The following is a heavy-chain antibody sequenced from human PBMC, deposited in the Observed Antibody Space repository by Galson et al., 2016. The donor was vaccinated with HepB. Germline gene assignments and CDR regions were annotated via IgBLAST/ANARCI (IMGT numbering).Heavy chain of an antibody. J-gene: IGHJ6*03. Sequence: SVKVSCKASGGTFSAFAINWVRQAPGQGLEWMGGIVPMFHKPDYAQKFKGRVTITADDSASTGYMEVNSLRSEDTAMYYCVRALREAVGQPEHDYYYYYYHLDVWGQGTAVTVSS. V-gene: IGHV1-69*13. CDR3: VRALREAVGQPEHDYYYYYYHLDV. CDR1: GGTFSAFA. D-gene: IGHD6-19*01. CDR2: IVPMFHKP.